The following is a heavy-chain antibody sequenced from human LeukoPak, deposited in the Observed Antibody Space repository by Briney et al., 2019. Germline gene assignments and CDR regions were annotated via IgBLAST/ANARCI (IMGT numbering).Heavy chain of an antibody. J-gene: IGHJ4*02. V-gene: IGHV4-59*08. CDR1: GGSISSYY. Sequence: SETLSLTCTVSGGSISSYYWSWIRQPPGKGLEWLGYIYYSGSTNYNPSLKSRVTISVDTSKNQFSLKLSSVTAADTAVYYCASHRGSSGWTPFDYWGQGTLVTVSS. CDR2: IYYSGST. CDR3: ASHRGSSGWTPFDY. D-gene: IGHD6-19*01.